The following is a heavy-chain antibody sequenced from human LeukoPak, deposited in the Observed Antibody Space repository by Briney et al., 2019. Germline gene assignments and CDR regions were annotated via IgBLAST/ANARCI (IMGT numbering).Heavy chain of an antibody. CDR3: ARVPILRYFDWFADY. D-gene: IGHD3-9*01. V-gene: IGHV4-59*01. J-gene: IGHJ4*02. CDR1: GGSISSYY. CDR2: IYYSGGT. Sequence: PSETLSLTCTVSGGSISSYYWSWIRQPPGKGLEWIGYIYYSGGTNYNPSLKSRVTISVDTSKNQFSLKLSSVTAADTAVYYCARVPILRYFDWFADYWGQGTLVTVSS.